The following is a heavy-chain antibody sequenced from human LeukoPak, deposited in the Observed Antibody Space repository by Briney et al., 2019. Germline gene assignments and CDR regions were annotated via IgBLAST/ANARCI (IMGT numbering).Heavy chain of an antibody. V-gene: IGHV3-11*04. Sequence: GESLRLSCAASGFTVSSNYMSWVRQAPGKGLECLSYISGSGTDINYADSVRGRFTISRDNAKNLLYLQMNDLRVEDTAVYYCARTARHLDYWGQGTLVTVSS. J-gene: IGHJ4*02. D-gene: IGHD5-18*01. CDR2: ISGSGTDI. CDR3: ARTARHLDY. CDR1: GFTVSSNY.